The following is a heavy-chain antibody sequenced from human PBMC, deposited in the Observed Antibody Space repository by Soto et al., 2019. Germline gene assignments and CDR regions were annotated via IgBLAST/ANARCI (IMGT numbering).Heavy chain of an antibody. D-gene: IGHD6-19*01. J-gene: IGHJ4*02. V-gene: IGHV6-1*01. CDR2: TYYRSKWYN. Sequence: TGAVSGGSAASSTAAWIWIRECPSRGLEWLGRTYYRSKWYNDYAVSVKSRITINPDTSKNQFSLQLNSVTPEDTAVYYCARDQAVLIAVAGPYYIDYSGPGILVTVSS. CDR3: ARDQAVLIAVAGPYYIDY. CDR1: GGSAASSTAA.